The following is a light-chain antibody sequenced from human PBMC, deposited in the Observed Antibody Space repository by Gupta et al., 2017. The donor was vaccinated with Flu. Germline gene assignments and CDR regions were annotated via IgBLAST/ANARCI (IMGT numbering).Light chain of an antibody. CDR1: QSISSY. J-gene: IGKJ2*01. V-gene: IGKV1-39*01. CDR3: QQSYTSPYT. CDR2: AAS. Sequence: RSSLSASVGDRVTITCRASQSISSYLNWYQQKPGKAPKLLIHAASTLQSGVPSRFSGSGSGTDFTLTISRLQHEDFAAYYCQQSYTSPYTFGQGTKLEIK.